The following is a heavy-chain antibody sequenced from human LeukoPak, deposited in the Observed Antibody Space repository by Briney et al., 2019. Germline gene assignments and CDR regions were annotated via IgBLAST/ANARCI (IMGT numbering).Heavy chain of an antibody. D-gene: IGHD3-22*01. CDR3: VRAPYYSGIEHYFDH. CDR2: IYSGGST. CDR1: GFTVSSNY. Sequence: GGSLRLSCAASGFTVSSNYMSWVRQAPGKGLEWVSVIYSGGSTYYADSVKGRFTISRDNSKNTLYLQMNSLRAEDTAVYYCVRAPYYSGIEHYFDHWGQGILVTVSS. J-gene: IGHJ4*02. V-gene: IGHV3-53*01.